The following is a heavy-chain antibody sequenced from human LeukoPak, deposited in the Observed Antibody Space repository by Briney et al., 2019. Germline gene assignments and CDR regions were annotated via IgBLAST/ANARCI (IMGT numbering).Heavy chain of an antibody. D-gene: IGHD2-2*01. Sequence: GASVKVSCKASGYTFTGYYMHWVRQAPGQGLEWMGWINPNSGGTNYAQKFQGRVTMTRDTSISPAYMELSRLRSDDTAVYYCARVSYCSSTSCFNFDYWGQGTLVTVSS. CDR3: ARVSYCSSTSCFNFDY. J-gene: IGHJ4*02. CDR2: INPNSGGT. CDR1: GYTFTGYY. V-gene: IGHV1-2*02.